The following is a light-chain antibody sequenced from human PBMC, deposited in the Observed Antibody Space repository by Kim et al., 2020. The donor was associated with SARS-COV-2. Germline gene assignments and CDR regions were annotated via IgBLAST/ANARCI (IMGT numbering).Light chain of an antibody. J-gene: IGLJ2*01. CDR2: SNN. CDR3: AAWDDSLNVVV. Sequence: GQRVTISCSGSSSNIGSNTVNWYQQLPGTAPKLLIYSNNQRPSGVPDRCSGSKSGTSASLAISGLQSEDEADYYCAAWDDSLNVVVFGGGTQLTVL. CDR1: SSNIGSNT. V-gene: IGLV1-44*01.